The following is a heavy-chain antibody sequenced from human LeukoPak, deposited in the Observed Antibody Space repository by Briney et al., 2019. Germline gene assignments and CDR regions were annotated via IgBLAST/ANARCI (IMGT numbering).Heavy chain of an antibody. CDR3: ARKADYGTGSYFWFDP. V-gene: IGHV1-18*01. Sequence: GASVKVSCKASGYTFTSYGISWVRQAPGQGLEWMGWISAYNGNTNYAQKLQGRVTMTTDTSTSTAYMELRNLRSDDTAVYYCARKADYGTGSYFWFDPWGQGTLVTVSS. J-gene: IGHJ5*02. D-gene: IGHD3-10*01. CDR1: GYTFTSYG. CDR2: ISAYNGNT.